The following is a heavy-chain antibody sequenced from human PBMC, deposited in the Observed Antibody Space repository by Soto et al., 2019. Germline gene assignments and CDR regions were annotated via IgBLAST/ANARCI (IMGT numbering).Heavy chain of an antibody. D-gene: IGHD3-10*01. J-gene: IGHJ4*02. CDR2: TYNSGSI. CDR3: ARGDRYGSGNYYDY. V-gene: IGHV4-31*03. Sequence: QVQLQESGPGLVKPSQTLSLTCTVSRGSISSGGYYWSWFRHHPGKGLEWIGYTYNSGSIRYNPSLQSRVTISGDMSKNLFSLKLNSLTVADTAMYFCARGDRYGSGNYYDYWGQGTLVTVSS. CDR1: RGSISSGGYY.